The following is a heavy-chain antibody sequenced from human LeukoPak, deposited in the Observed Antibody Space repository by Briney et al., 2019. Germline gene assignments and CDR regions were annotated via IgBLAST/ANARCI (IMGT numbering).Heavy chain of an antibody. Sequence: GGSLRLSCAASGFTFSSCSMAWVRQAPGKGLEGVSTISHSGGNTFYADSVGRRFPISRDNFKNTLYLQMNSLRAEDTALYYCAKGGWGSISDYWGQGTLVTVSS. D-gene: IGHD3-16*01. CDR3: AKGGWGSISDY. J-gene: IGHJ4*02. CDR1: GFTFSSCS. CDR2: ISHSGGNT. V-gene: IGHV3-23*01.